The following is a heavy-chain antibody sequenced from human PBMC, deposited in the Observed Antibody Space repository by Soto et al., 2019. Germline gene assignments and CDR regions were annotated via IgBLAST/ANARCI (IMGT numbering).Heavy chain of an antibody. Sequence: TLSITCTVSGCSISNDDWSWIRQPPGKGLEWIGEIYYSGSTNYNPSLKSRVTISVDTSKNQFSLKLSSVTAADTAVYYCARLAEIGQVINYWGQGTLVTVSS. V-gene: IGHV4-59*12. CDR2: IYYSGST. CDR1: GCSISNDD. D-gene: IGHD4-4*01. CDR3: ARLAEIGQVINY. J-gene: IGHJ4*02.